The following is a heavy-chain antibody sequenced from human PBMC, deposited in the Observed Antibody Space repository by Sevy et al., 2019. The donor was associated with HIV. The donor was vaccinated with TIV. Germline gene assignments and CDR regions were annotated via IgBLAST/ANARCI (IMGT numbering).Heavy chain of an antibody. CDR2: IYTDGKT. J-gene: IGHJ3*01. CDR1: GFIVSNSY. D-gene: IGHD3-22*01. CDR3: VRDVIGSSDTPLAFDL. V-gene: IGHV3-53*01. Sequence: GGSLRLSCAATGFIVSNSYMNWVRQAPGKGLEWVSFIYTDGKTYYADSVRGRFTISRDNSKNTVYLQMNSLRPEDTAVYYCVRDVIGSSDTPLAFDLWGQGTMVTVSS.